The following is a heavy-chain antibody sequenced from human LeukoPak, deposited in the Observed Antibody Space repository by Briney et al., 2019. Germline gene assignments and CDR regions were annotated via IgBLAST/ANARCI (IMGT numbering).Heavy chain of an antibody. Sequence: SETLSLTCTVSGGSISSGSYYWSWIRQPAGKGLEWIGRIYTSGSTNYNPSLKSRVTISVDTSKNQFSLKLSSVTAADTAVYYCARDQANRIDCWGQGTLVTVSS. D-gene: IGHD2/OR15-2a*01. J-gene: IGHJ4*02. CDR3: ARDQANRIDC. V-gene: IGHV4-61*02. CDR1: GGSISSGSYY. CDR2: IYTSGST.